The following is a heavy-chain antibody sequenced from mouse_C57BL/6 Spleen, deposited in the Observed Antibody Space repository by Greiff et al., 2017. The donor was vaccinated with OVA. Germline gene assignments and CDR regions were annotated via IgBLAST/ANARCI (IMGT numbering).Heavy chain of an antibody. CDR2: INYDGSST. CDR3: AREYYGSPYYFDY. D-gene: IGHD1-1*01. J-gene: IGHJ2*01. V-gene: IGHV5-16*01. Sequence: EVQRVESEGGLVQPGSSMKLSCTASGFTFSDYYMAWVRQVPEKGLEWVANINYDGSSTYYLDSLKSRFIISRDNAKNILYLQMSSLKSEDTATYYCAREYYGSPYYFDYWGQGTTLTVSS. CDR1: GFTFSDYY.